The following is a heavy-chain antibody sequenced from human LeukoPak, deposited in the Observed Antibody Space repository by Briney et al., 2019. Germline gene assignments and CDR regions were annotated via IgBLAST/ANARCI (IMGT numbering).Heavy chain of an antibody. D-gene: IGHD6-13*01. CDR1: GFTFSSYS. J-gene: IGHJ4*02. Sequence: AGGSLRLSCAASGFTFSSYSMNWVRQAPGKGLEWVSSISSSSSYIYYADSVKGRFTISRDNAENSLYLQMNSLRAEDTAVYYCARDLIAAAGHYYFDYWGQGTLVTVSS. V-gene: IGHV3-21*01. CDR2: ISSSSSYI. CDR3: ARDLIAAAGHYYFDY.